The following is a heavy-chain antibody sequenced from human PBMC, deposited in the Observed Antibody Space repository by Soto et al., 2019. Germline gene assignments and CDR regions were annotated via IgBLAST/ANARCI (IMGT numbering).Heavy chain of an antibody. J-gene: IGHJ4*02. D-gene: IGHD2-15*01. CDR3: ARNCSGGSCLYH. CDR1: GFTFSNFW. V-gene: IGHV3-7*01. Sequence: GGSLRLSCAASGFTFSNFWTTWVRQAPGKGLEWVANIKKDGSEKFYVDSVKGRFTVSRDNAKNSLYLQMNRLRVEDTAVYYCARNCSGGSCLYHWGRGTLVTVSS. CDR2: IKKDGSEK.